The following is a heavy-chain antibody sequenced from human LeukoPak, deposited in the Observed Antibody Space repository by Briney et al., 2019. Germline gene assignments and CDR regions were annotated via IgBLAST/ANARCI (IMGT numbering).Heavy chain of an antibody. Sequence: GASVKVSCKASGYTFTSYAMHWVRQAPGQGLEWMGWINAGNGNTKYSQKFQGRVTITRDTSASTAYMELSSLRSEDTAVYYCSCYIAVAGTELELDYWGQGTLVTDSS. J-gene: IGHJ4*02. CDR1: GYTFTSYA. V-gene: IGHV1-3*01. CDR2: INAGNGNT. CDR3: SCYIAVAGTELELDY. D-gene: IGHD6-19*01.